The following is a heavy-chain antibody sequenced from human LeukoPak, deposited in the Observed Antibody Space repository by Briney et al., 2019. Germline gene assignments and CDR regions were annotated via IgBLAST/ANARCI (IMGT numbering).Heavy chain of an antibody. V-gene: IGHV1-2*02. CDR1: GYTFTGYY. CDR3: ARDPNSSWYYFDY. D-gene: IGHD6-13*01. Sequence: ASVKVSCKTSGYTFTGYYMHWVRQAPGQGLEWMGWINPNSGGTNYAPKFQGRVTMTRDTSISTAYMELSGLRSDDTAVYYCARDPNSSWYYFDYWGQGTLVTVSS. J-gene: IGHJ4*02. CDR2: INPNSGGT.